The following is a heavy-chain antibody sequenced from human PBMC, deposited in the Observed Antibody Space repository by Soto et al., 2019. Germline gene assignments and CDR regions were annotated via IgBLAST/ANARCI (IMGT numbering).Heavy chain of an antibody. D-gene: IGHD4-4*01. J-gene: IGHJ4*02. Sequence: PSETLSLTCTVSGGSVSSGSYYWSWIRQPPGKGLEWFGYISNSGSTKYNPSRKSRVAISVDTSKNQFSLKLSSVTAADTAVYYCARDGYSNFDYWGQGTLVTVSS. CDR2: ISNSGST. V-gene: IGHV4-61*01. CDR3: ARDGYSNFDY. CDR1: GGSVSSGSYY.